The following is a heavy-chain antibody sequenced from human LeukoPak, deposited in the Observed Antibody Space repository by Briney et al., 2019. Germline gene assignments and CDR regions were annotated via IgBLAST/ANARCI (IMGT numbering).Heavy chain of an antibody. CDR1: GFIFRTYA. J-gene: IGHJ5*02. D-gene: IGHD1-26*01. Sequence: GGSLRLSCAASGFIFRTYAMSWVRQAPGKGLEWVSALSGSGDKTFYADSVRGRFTISRDNSKNTLYLQMNSLRAEDTAIYYCARDRSVGTTTGLFDPWGQGALVTVSS. CDR2: LSGSGDKT. CDR3: ARDRSVGTTTGLFDP. V-gene: IGHV3-23*01.